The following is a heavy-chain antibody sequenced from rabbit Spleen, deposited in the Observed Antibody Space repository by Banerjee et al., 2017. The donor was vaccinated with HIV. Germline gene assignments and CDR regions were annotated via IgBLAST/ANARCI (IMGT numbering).Heavy chain of an antibody. CDR3: ARGNSVAWYMDYFNL. CDR1: GVSFSLSSY. J-gene: IGHJ4*01. Sequence: QSLEESGGDLVKPGASLTLTYTASGVSFSLSSYMCWVRQAPGKGLEWIACIDSGSSGFTYFATWAIGRFTCSKPSSTTVTLQMTSLTAADTATYFCARGNSVAWYMDYFNLWGPGTLVTVS. V-gene: IGHV1S40*01. CDR2: IDSGSSGFT. D-gene: IGHD1-1*01.